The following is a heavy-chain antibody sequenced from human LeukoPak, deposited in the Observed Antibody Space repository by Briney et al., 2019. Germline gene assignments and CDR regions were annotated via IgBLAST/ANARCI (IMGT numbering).Heavy chain of an antibody. CDR2: INSDGSST. V-gene: IGHV3-74*01. CDR1: GFTFSSYW. D-gene: IGHD3-9*01. J-gene: IGHJ4*02. Sequence: GGSLRLSCTVSGFTFSSYWMHCVRQAPGKGLVWVSRINSDGSSTSYADSVKGRFTISRDNAKNTLYLQMNSLRAEDTAVYYCARSEEYYDILTGYYNNATFDYWGQGTLVTVSS. CDR3: ARSEEYYDILTGYYNNATFDY.